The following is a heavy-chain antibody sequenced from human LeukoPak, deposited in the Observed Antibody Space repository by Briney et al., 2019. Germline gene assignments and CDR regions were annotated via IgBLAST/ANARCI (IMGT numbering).Heavy chain of an antibody. CDR1: GGTFSSYA. CDR2: IIPIFGTA. V-gene: IGHV1-69*01. CDR3: ARESNYDRRVDY. Sequence: ASVKVSCKASGGTFSSYAISWVRQAPGQGLEWMGGIIPIFGTANYAQKFQGRVTITADESTSTAYMELSSLRSEDTAVYYCARESNYDRRVDYWGQGILVTVSS. D-gene: IGHD4-11*01. J-gene: IGHJ4*02.